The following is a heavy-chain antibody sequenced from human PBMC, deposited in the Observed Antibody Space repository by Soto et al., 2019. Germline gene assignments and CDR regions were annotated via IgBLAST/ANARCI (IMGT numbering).Heavy chain of an antibody. CDR3: ASLNNGRPGDS. CDR2: VYSNGHT. V-gene: IGHV4-39*01. J-gene: IGHJ4*02. CDR1: VDSISNNNYH. D-gene: IGHD2-8*01. Sequence: SETLSLTCTFSVDSISNNNYHWGWTRQPPGKGLEWIGTVYSNGHTYHNPSLKSRLAMAVDTSKNQFSLSLISVTAADTAVYFCASLNNGRPGDSWGQGTLVTVSS.